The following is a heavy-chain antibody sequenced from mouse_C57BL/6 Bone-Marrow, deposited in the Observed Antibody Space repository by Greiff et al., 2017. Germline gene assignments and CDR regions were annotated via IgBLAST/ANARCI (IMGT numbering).Heavy chain of an antibody. Sequence: VQLQQSGPELVKPGASVKISCKASGYTFTDYYMNWVKQSHGKSLEWIGDINPNNGGTSYNQKFKGKATLTVDKSSSTAYMELRSPTSEDSAVYYCARGTTVWGQGTTLTVSS. D-gene: IGHD1-1*01. CDR1: GYTFTDYY. CDR2: INPNNGGT. CDR3: ARGTTV. V-gene: IGHV1-26*01. J-gene: IGHJ2*01.